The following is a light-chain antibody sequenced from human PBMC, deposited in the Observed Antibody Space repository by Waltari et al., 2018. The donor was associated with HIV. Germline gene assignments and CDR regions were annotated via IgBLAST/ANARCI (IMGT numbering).Light chain of an antibody. CDR3: QQYNNWPPWT. V-gene: IGKV3-15*01. CDR2: NAS. Sequence: EILMTQSPATLSVPPGERVTLSCRASQSVSSDLAWYRQKPGQAPRLLIYNASTRATGLPARISGSGSGTEFTLTISSLQSEDFAFYYCQQYNNWPPWTFGQGTKVEIK. CDR1: QSVSSD. J-gene: IGKJ1*01.